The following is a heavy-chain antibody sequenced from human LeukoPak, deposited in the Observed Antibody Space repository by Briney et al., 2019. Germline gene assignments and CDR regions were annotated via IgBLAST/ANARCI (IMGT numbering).Heavy chain of an antibody. V-gene: IGHV3-7*03. CDR3: AKSVSGGLPYYFDY. D-gene: IGHD6-19*01. CDR1: GFTFSNYW. J-gene: IGHJ4*02. Sequence: GGSLRLSCAASGFTFSNYWMSWVRQAPGKGLEWVANIKQDGSEKNYVDSVKGRFTISRDNAKNSLYLQMNSLRAEDTAVYYCAKSVSGGLPYYFDYWGQGTLVTVSS. CDR2: IKQDGSEK.